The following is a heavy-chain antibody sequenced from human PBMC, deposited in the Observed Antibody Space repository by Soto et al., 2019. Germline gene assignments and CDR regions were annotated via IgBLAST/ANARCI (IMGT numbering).Heavy chain of an antibody. CDR2: IYGDDDQ. CDR3: AQTVPPLRTCGP. D-gene: IGHD3-10*01. V-gene: IGHV2-5*02. CDR1: GFSLTTSGVG. Sequence: QITLKESGPTLVKPTQTLTLTCTFSGFSLTTSGVGVGWIRQPPGKAPECLALIYGDDDQRYSTSLRSRLTISNDTSNIQVLLTLWHLFPLDTATSTCAQTVPPLRTCGPWSKGTPVPVSS. J-gene: IGHJ5*02.